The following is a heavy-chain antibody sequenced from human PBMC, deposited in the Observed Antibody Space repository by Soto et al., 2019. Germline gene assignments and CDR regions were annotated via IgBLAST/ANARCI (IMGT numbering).Heavy chain of an antibody. J-gene: IGHJ6*02. V-gene: IGHV4-4*02. CDR1: GGSLSSANW. CDR2: IYHGGST. CDR3: ARLSFSYGVDV. Sequence: SETLSLTCAVSGGSLSSANWWTWVRQPPGKGLEWIGEIYHGGSTSYNPSLKSRVTLSLDKFKNHFSLNLTSVTAADTAVYYCARLSFSYGVDVWGQGTTVTSP.